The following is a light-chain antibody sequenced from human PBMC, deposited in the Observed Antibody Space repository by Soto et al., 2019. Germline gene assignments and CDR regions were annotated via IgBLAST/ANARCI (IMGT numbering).Light chain of an antibody. CDR3: QQRYSTPRA. Sequence: DIQMNQAPSFVSAAVGDIVTITCRASQSISSYLNWYQQKPGKAPKLLIYAASSLQSGVPSRFSGSGSCIDFTLTIRSLQSGDFATDYCQQRYSTPRALGQGTKVDIK. CDR2: AAS. CDR1: QSISSY. J-gene: IGKJ1*01. V-gene: IGKV1-39*01.